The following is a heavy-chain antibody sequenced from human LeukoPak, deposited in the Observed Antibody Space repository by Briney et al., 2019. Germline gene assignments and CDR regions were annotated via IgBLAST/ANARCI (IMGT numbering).Heavy chain of an antibody. Sequence: GGSLRLSCAASGFPVSSSYMSWVRQAPGKGLEWVSVMYAGGRPFYADSVKGRFTFSRDSSKSLLFLQMTSLRAEDTAVYYCARARRIAALTGSRYFDYWGQGTLVTVSS. J-gene: IGHJ4*02. CDR1: GFPVSSSY. CDR3: ARARRIAALTGSRYFDY. V-gene: IGHV3-53*01. D-gene: IGHD2-15*01. CDR2: MYAGGRP.